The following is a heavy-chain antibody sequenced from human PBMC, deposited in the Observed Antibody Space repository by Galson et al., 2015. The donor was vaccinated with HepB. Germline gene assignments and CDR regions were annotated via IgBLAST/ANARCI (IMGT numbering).Heavy chain of an antibody. J-gene: IGHJ4*02. V-gene: IGHV3-21*01. CDR2: ISSSSSYI. Sequence: SLRLSCAASGFTFSSYSMNWVRQAPGKGLEWVSSISSSSSYIYYADSVKGRFTISRDNAKNSLYLQMSSLRAEDTAVYYCARESQHCGGDCYLSGWGQGTLVTVSS. D-gene: IGHD2-21*02. CDR1: GFTFSSYS. CDR3: ARESQHCGGDCYLSG.